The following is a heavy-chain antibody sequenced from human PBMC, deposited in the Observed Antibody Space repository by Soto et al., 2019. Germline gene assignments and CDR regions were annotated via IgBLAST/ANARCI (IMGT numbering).Heavy chain of an antibody. Sequence: SVKVSCKASGGTFSSYAISWVRQAPGQGLEWMGGIIPIFGTANYAQKFQGRVTITADKSTSTAYMELSSLRSEDTAVYYCARARRTGKYYYGMDVWGQGTTVTLSS. CDR1: GGTFSSYA. CDR3: ARARRTGKYYYGMDV. CDR2: IIPIFGTA. D-gene: IGHD3-10*01. V-gene: IGHV1-69*06. J-gene: IGHJ6*02.